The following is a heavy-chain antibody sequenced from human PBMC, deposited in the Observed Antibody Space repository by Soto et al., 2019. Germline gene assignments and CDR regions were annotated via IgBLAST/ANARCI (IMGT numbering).Heavy chain of an antibody. V-gene: IGHV1-18*01. CDR3: ARDVTMVRGVIIPNWFDP. J-gene: IGHJ5*02. CDR1: GYTFTSYG. CDR2: ISAYNGNT. D-gene: IGHD3-10*01. Sequence: ASVKVSCKASGYTFTSYGISWVRQAPGQGLEWMGWISAYNGNTNYAQKLQGRVTMTTDTSTSTAYMELRSLRSDDTAVYYCARDVTMVRGVIIPNWFDPWGQGTLVTVSS.